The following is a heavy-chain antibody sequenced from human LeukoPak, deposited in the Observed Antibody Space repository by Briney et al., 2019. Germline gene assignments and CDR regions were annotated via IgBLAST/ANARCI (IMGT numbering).Heavy chain of an antibody. V-gene: IGHV4-4*09. D-gene: IGHD6-19*01. J-gene: IGHJ4*02. CDR1: GGSTSSYY. Sequence: PSETLSLTCAVSGGSTSSYYWSWIRQPPGMGLQWIGNTYNSGSTNYHPSLNGRVTISVDTSKNHFSLKLTSVTAADTAVYYCVHGKQWLAFDSWGQGILVTVSS. CDR2: TYNSGST. CDR3: VHGKQWLAFDS.